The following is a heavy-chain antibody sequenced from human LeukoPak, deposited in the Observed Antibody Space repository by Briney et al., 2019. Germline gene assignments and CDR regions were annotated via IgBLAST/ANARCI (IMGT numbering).Heavy chain of an antibody. CDR1: GYSISSGYY. CDR3: ARRTVTTGLDY. CDR2: IYHSGST. J-gene: IGHJ4*02. Sequence: SETLSLTCTVSGYSISSGYYWGWIRQPPGKGLEWIGSIYHSGSTYYNPSLKSRVTISVDTSKNQFSLKLSSVTAADTAVYYCARRTVTTGLDYWGQGTLVTVSS. D-gene: IGHD4-17*01. V-gene: IGHV4-38-2*02.